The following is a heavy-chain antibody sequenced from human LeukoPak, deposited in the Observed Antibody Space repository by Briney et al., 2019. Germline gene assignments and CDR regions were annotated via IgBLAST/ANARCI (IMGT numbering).Heavy chain of an antibody. CDR1: GFTFSNAW. CDR3: TATLGCSSSWYCDY. V-gene: IGHV3-15*01. D-gene: IGHD6-13*01. CDR2: IKSKTDGGTT. J-gene: IGHJ4*02. Sequence: RGSLRLSCAASGFTFSNAWTSWVRQAPGKGLEWVGRIKSKTDGGTTDYAAPVKGRFTISRDDSKNTLYLQMNSLKTEDTAVYYCTATLGCSSSWYCDYWGQGTLVTVSS.